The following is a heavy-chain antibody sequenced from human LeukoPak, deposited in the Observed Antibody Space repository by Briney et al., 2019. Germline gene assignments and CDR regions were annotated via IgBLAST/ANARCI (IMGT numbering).Heavy chain of an antibody. CDR3: AKDRARGATAYYFDY. D-gene: IGHD5-12*01. CDR1: GFTFSSYA. CDR2: ISGSGGST. V-gene: IGHV3-23*01. J-gene: IGHJ4*02. Sequence: GGSLRLSCAASGFTFSSYAMSWVRQAPGKGLEWVSAISGSGGSTYHADSVKGRFTISRDNSKNTLYLQMNSLRAEDTAVYYCAKDRARGATAYYFDYWGQGTLVTVSS.